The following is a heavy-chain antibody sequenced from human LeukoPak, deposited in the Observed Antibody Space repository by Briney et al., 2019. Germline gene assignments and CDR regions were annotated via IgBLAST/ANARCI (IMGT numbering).Heavy chain of an antibody. CDR2: INHSGST. Sequence: SETLSLTCAVYGGSFSGYYWSWIRQPPGKGLEWIGEINHSGSTNYNPSLKSRVTISVDTSENQFSLKLSSVTAADTAVYYCAGHPQQLVRGTSLFDYWGQGTLVTVSS. CDR3: AGHPQQLVRGTSLFDY. D-gene: IGHD6-13*01. CDR1: GGSFSGYY. V-gene: IGHV4-34*01. J-gene: IGHJ4*02.